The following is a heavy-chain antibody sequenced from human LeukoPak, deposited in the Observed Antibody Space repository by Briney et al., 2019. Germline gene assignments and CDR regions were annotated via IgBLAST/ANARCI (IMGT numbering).Heavy chain of an antibody. V-gene: IGHV4-31*01. CDR1: GGSISSGGYY. J-gene: IGHJ2*01. CDR3: ARDRSTVSTDNWYFDL. D-gene: IGHD4-17*01. CDR2: IYYSGSS. Sequence: SQTLSLTCTVSGGSISSGGYYWSWIRQHPGKGLEWLGYIYYSGSSYYNPSLMTLVTISVDTSKNQFSLKLSSVTAADTAGYYCARDRSTVSTDNWYFDLWGRGTLVTVSS.